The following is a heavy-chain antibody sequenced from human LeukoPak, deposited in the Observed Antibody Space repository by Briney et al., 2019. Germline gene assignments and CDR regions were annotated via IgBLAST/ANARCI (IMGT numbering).Heavy chain of an antibody. CDR2: IYPGDSDT. V-gene: IGHV5-51*01. CDR3: ARLLGDGYNWYYFDY. CDR1: GYSFTTYW. D-gene: IGHD5-24*01. J-gene: IGHJ4*02. Sequence: GESLKVSCKGSGYSFTTYWIGWVGQMPGRGLEWMGIIYPGDSDTRYSPSFQGQVTISADKSISTAYLQWSSLKASDTAMYYCARLLGDGYNWYYFDYWGQGTPVTVSS.